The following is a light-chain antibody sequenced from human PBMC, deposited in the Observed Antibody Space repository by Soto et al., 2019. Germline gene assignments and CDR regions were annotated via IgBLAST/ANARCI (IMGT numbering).Light chain of an antibody. V-gene: IGLV2-14*01. J-gene: IGLJ2*01. CDR1: SGDVGRYDS. Sequence: QSVLTQPASVSGSPGQSLTISCTGTSGDVGRYDSVSWYKHRPGKVPELIIFSDRFSGSKSGNTAPLTISGLQAEDEADYYCSSYTTNRTPVFGGGTKVTVL. CDR3: SSYTTNRTPV.